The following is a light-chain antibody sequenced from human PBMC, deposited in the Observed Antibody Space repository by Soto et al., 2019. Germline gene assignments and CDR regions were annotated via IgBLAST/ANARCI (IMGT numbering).Light chain of an antibody. CDR2: EVS. CDR1: SSDVGGYNY. J-gene: IGLJ1*01. Sequence: QSVLTQPASVSGSPGQSITISCTGTSSDVGGYNYVSWYQQHPGKAPKLMIYEVSNRPSGVSNRFSGSKSGNTVSLTISGLQAEDEADYYCSSYTSSSILYVFGTGTKVTVL. V-gene: IGLV2-14*01. CDR3: SSYTSSSILYV.